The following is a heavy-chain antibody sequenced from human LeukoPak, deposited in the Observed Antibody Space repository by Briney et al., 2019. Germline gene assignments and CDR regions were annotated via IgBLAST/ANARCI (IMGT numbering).Heavy chain of an antibody. D-gene: IGHD4/OR15-4a*01. CDR2: INWNGDST. V-gene: IGHV3-20*04. J-gene: IGHJ4*02. CDR1: GYTFDNYG. CDR3: ARRAGAYSHPYDY. Sequence: GGSLRLSCAASGYTFDNYGMNWVRQAPGKGLEWVSGINWNGDSTGYGDSVKGRFTISRDNAKNSLYLQMNSLRAEDTALYYCARRAGAYSHPYDYWGQGTLVTVSS.